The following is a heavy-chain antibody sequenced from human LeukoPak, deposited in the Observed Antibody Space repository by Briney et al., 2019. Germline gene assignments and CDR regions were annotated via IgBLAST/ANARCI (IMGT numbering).Heavy chain of an antibody. V-gene: IGHV4-34*01. CDR1: GGSFSGYY. Sequence: SETLSLTCAVYGGSFSGYYGSWIRQPPGKGLEWIGEINHSGSTNYNPSLKSRVTISVDTSKNQFSLKLSSVTAADTAVYYCASEGPRLRYFASVAAFDIWGQGTMVTVSS. J-gene: IGHJ3*02. D-gene: IGHD3-9*01. CDR2: INHSGST. CDR3: ASEGPRLRYFASVAAFDI.